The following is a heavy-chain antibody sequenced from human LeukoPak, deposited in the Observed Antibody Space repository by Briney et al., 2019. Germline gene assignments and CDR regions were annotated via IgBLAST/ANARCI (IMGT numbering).Heavy chain of an antibody. Sequence: GGSLRLSCAASGFTFRNYAMSWVRQAPGKGLEWVSAVSGSGDSTYYADSVKGRFTISRDNSKNMLYLQMNSLRAEDTAAYFCATYSGRYYESFYVYWGQGTLVTVSS. CDR1: GFTFRNYA. D-gene: IGHD1-26*01. V-gene: IGHV3-23*01. CDR2: VSGSGDST. CDR3: ATYSGRYYESFYVY. J-gene: IGHJ4*02.